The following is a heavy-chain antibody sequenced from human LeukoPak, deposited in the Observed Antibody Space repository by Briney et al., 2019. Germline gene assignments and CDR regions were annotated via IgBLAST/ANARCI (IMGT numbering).Heavy chain of an antibody. D-gene: IGHD3-9*01. CDR2: INRGGDNI. CDR1: GFTFSSYS. Sequence: GGSLRLSCSASGFTFSSYSMNWVRQAPGKGLEWLAYINRGGDNIWYADSVKGRFTISRDNARDSLFLQMNSLRDEDTAVYYCAGDHDWAFDYWGQGTLVTVSS. CDR3: AGDHDWAFDY. J-gene: IGHJ4*02. V-gene: IGHV3-48*02.